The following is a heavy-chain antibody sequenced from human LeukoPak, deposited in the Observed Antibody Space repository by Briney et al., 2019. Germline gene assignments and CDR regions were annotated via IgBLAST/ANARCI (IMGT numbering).Heavy chain of an antibody. CDR2: TSRRDSPI. V-gene: IGHV3-11*01. CDR1: WVKAWVFT. CDR3: AKDLVPVRGYSYGGNYYYYMDV. Sequence: PGGSMRRSCAPPWVKAWVFTMSSIPPAPGIGLDWVSYTSRRDSPIYYADSVKGRFTISRDNSKNTLYLQMNSLRAEDTAVNYCAKDLVPVRGYSYGGNYYYYMDVWGKGATVSVSS. J-gene: IGHJ6*03. D-gene: IGHD5-18*01.